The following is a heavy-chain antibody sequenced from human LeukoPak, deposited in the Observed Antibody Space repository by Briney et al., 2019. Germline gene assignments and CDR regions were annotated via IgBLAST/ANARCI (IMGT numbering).Heavy chain of an antibody. CDR1: QYTFTDYA. CDR2: INAGNGNT. V-gene: IGHV1-3*01. D-gene: IGHD5-12*01. J-gene: IGHJ4*02. Sequence: ASVKVSCKASQYTFTDYAVHWVRQAPGQRLEWMGWINAGNGNTKYSQKFQGRVTITRDTSASTAYMELSSLRSEDTAVYYCGYSGYDFKFGYFDYWGQGTLVTVSS. CDR3: GYSGYDFKFGYFDY.